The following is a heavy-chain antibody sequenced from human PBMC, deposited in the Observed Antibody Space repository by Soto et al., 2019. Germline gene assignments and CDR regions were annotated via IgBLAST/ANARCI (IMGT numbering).Heavy chain of an antibody. CDR1: GGTFSGYA. CDR2: FVPLFGTT. V-gene: IGHV1-69*01. J-gene: IGHJ4*02. Sequence: QLVQSGSEVKKPGSSVKVSCQASGGTFSGYALTWVRQAPGQGLEWMGEFVPLFGTTNYAQKFPGRITITADESTSTAYMELSTLRSDDTAVSYCATHGLGVPSPPYFDNWGQGTLVTVSS. CDR3: ATHGLGVPSPPYFDN.